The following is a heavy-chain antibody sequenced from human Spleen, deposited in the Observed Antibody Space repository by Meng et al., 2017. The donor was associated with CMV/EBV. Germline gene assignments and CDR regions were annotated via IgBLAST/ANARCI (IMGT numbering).Heavy chain of an antibody. CDR1: VYTFTGYY. D-gene: IGHD3-22*01. V-gene: IGHV1-2*02. Sequence: SVYTFTGYYMNCVRQAPGQGLEWMGWINPNSGGTTYAQKFQGRVTMTRDTSISTAYMELSSVRSDDTAVYYCARSDFYESSGYYPDYWGQGTLVTVSS. J-gene: IGHJ4*02. CDR2: INPNSGGT. CDR3: ARSDFYESSGYYPDY.